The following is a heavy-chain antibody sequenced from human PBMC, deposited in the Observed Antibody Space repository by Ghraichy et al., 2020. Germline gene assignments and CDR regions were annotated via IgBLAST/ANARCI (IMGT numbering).Heavy chain of an antibody. CDR2: INPNSGGT. CDR1: GYTFTGYY. Sequence: ASVKVSCKASGYTFTGYYMHWVRQAPGQGLEWMGWINPNSGGTNYAQKFQGWVTMTRDTSISTAYMELSRLRSDDTAVYYCARDPEYSSSGGYYYYYGMDVWGQGTMVTVSS. D-gene: IGHD6-6*01. CDR3: ARDPEYSSSGGYYYYYGMDV. V-gene: IGHV1-2*04. J-gene: IGHJ6*02.